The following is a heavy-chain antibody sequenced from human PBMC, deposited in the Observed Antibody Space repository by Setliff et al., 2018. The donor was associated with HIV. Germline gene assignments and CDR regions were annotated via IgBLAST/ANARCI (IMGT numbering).Heavy chain of an antibody. V-gene: IGHV5-51*01. Sequence: SCEASGSSFTNYWIGWVRQMPGKGLEWMGIIYPGDSDTRYSPSFQGQVTISADKSISTAYLQWSSLKASDTAMYYCARRGIALPPHAFDIWGHGTMVTVSS. CDR1: GSSFTNYW. J-gene: IGHJ3*02. CDR3: ARRGIALPPHAFDI. D-gene: IGHD6-13*01. CDR2: IYPGDSDT.